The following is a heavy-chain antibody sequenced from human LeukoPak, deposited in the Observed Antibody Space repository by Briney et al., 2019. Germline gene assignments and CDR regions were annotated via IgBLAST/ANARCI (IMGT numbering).Heavy chain of an antibody. CDR3: AKDRSGWYTRHYGMDV. Sequence: GGSLRLSCAASGFTFDDYAMHWVRQAPGKGLEWVSGISWNSGSIGYADSVKGRFTISRDNAKNSLYLQMNSLRAEDTALYYCAKDRSGWYTRHYGMDVWGQGTTVTVSS. CDR1: GFTFDDYA. V-gene: IGHV3-9*01. D-gene: IGHD6-19*01. CDR2: ISWNSGSI. J-gene: IGHJ6*02.